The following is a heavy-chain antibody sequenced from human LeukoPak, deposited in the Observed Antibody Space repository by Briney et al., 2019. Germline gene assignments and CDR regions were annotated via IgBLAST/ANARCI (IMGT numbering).Heavy chain of an antibody. CDR3: ARDAIYDSSGYYYFDY. J-gene: IGHJ4*02. Sequence: SVKVSCKASGGTFSSYAISWVRQAPGQGLEWMGGIIPIFGTANYAQKFQGGVTITADESTSTAYMELSSLRSEDTAVYYCARDAIYDSSGYYYFDYWGQGTLVTVSS. CDR2: IIPIFGTA. V-gene: IGHV1-69*13. D-gene: IGHD3-22*01. CDR1: GGTFSSYA.